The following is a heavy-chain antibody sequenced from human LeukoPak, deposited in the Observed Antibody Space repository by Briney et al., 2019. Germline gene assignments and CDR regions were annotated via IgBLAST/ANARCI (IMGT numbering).Heavy chain of an antibody. Sequence: ASVKVSCKASGYTFTSYGISWVRQAPGQGLEWMGWISAYNGNTNYAQKLQGRVTMTTDTSTSTAYMELRSLRSDDTAVYYCARAAYYYDSSPNWFDPWGQGTLVTV. CDR2: ISAYNGNT. J-gene: IGHJ5*02. V-gene: IGHV1-18*01. CDR1: GYTFTSYG. D-gene: IGHD3-22*01. CDR3: ARAAYYYDSSPNWFDP.